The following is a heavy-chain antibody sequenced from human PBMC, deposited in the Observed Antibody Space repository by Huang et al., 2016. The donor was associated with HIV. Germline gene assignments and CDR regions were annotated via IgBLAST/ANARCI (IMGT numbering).Heavy chain of an antibody. CDR1: GGSISSSNYY. J-gene: IGHJ4*02. CDR2: IYYSGTT. Sequence: QLQLQESGPGLVKPSETLSLTCTVSGGSISSSNYYWGWLRQPPGQGLEWIGSIYYSGTTYPNLSLKSRVTISIDTSKNQFSLRLSSVAATDTAVYYCARQGRKRHWMIPGGESYFDYWGPGALVTVSS. V-gene: IGHV4-39*01. D-gene: IGHD1-1*01. CDR3: ARQGRKRHWMIPGGESYFDY.